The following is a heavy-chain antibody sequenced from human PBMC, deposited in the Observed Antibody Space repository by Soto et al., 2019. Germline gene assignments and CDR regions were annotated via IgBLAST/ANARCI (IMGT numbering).Heavy chain of an antibody. CDR2: IYYSGST. J-gene: IGHJ4*02. CDR1: GGSISSGGYY. V-gene: IGHV4-31*02. Sequence: LSLTCTVSGGSISSGGYYWSWIRQHPGKGLEWIGYIYYSGSTYYNPSLKSRVTISVDTSKNQFSLKLSSVTAADTAVYYCARVFSGGNPVDYWGQGTLVTVSS. CDR3: ARVFSGGNPVDY. D-gene: IGHD2-15*01.